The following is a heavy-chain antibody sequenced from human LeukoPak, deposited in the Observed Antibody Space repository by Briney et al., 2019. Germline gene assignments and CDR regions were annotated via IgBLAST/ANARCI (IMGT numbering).Heavy chain of an antibody. D-gene: IGHD2-15*01. CDR2: IYYSGST. J-gene: IGHJ5*02. Sequence: TSETLSLTCTVSGGSISSYYWSWIRQPPGKGLEWIGYIYYSGSTNYNPSLKSRVTISVDTSKNQFSLKLSSVTAADTAVYYCARDSRRYCSGGSCYGNWFDPWGQGTLVTVSS. CDR1: GGSISSYY. V-gene: IGHV4-59*01. CDR3: ARDSRRYCSGGSCYGNWFDP.